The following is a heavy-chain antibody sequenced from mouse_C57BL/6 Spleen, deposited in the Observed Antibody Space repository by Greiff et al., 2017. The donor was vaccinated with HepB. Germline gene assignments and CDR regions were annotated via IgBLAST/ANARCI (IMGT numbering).Heavy chain of an antibody. D-gene: IGHD1-1*01. V-gene: IGHV1-52*01. CDR2: IDPSDSET. J-gene: IGHJ2*01. CDR1: GYTFTSYW. Sequence: VQLQQPGAELVRPGSSVKLSCKASGYTFTSYWMHWVKQRPIQGLEWIGNIDPSDSETHYNQKFKDKATLTVDKSSSTAYMQLSSLTSEDSAVYYCARSVITTVVATDYFDYWGQGTTLTVSS. CDR3: ARSVITTVVATDYFDY.